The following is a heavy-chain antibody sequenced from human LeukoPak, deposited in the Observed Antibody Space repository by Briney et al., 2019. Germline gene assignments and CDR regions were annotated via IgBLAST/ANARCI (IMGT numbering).Heavy chain of an antibody. V-gene: IGHV1-18*01. CDR1: GYTFINSA. CDR2: ISPYNGYT. Sequence: ASVKVSCKASGYTFINSAIGWVRQAPGQGLEWMGWISPYNGYTKYAESLQGRVTMTTDTSMSTAYMELRSLRSDDTAMYYCARVGASYDGLIDYWGQGTRVTVSS. CDR3: ARVGASYDGLIDY. D-gene: IGHD1-26*01. J-gene: IGHJ4*02.